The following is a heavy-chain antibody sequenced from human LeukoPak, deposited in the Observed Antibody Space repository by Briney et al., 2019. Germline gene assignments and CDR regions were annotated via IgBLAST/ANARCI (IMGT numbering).Heavy chain of an antibody. D-gene: IGHD3-9*01. J-gene: IGHJ4*02. Sequence: GASVKVSCKASGYTFTGYYMHWVRQAPGQGLEWMGWINPNSGGTNYAQKFQGRVTMTRDTSISTAYMELSRLRSEDTAVYYCAADSFHGDILTGYRNWGQGTLVTVSS. V-gene: IGHV1-2*02. CDR1: GYTFTGYY. CDR3: AADSFHGDILTGYRN. CDR2: INPNSGGT.